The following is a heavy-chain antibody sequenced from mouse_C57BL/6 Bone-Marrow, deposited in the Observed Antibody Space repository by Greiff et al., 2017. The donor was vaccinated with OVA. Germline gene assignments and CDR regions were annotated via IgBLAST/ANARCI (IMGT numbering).Heavy chain of an antibody. CDR3: ARVTAQAAWFAY. D-gene: IGHD3-2*02. CDR1: GYSITSGYY. V-gene: IGHV3-6*01. CDR2: ISYDGSN. J-gene: IGHJ3*01. Sequence: DVKLQESGPGLVKPSQSLSLTCSVTGYSITSGYYWNWIRQFPGNKLEWMGYISYDGSNNYNPSLKNRISITRDTSKNQFFLKVNSVTTEDTATYYCARVTAQAAWFAYWGQGTLVTVSA.